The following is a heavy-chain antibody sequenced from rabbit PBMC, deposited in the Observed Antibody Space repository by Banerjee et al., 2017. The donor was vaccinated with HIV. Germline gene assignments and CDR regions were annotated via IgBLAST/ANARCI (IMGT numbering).Heavy chain of an antibody. CDR2: IDAGGSGST. Sequence: QEQLKETGGGLVQPGGSLTLSCKASGFAFSAYYMSWVRQAPGKGLEWIACIDAGGSGSTYYASWAKGRFTISKTSSTTVTLQMTSLTAADTATYFCARGYSYDDYGDGWLDLWGPGT. D-gene: IGHD2-1*01. CDR1: GFAFSAYYM. CDR3: ARGYSYDDYGDGWLDL. V-gene: IGHV1S45*01. J-gene: IGHJ6*01.